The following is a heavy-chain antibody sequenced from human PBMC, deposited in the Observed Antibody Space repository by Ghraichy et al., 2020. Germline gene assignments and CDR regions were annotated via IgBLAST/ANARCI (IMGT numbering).Heavy chain of an antibody. D-gene: IGHD3-22*01. CDR3: AREYYDSSGRYYFDY. Sequence: GESLNISCAASGFTFSDYYMSWIRQAPGKGLEWVSYISSSGSTIYYADSVKGRFTISRDNAKNSLYLQMNSLRAEDTAVYYCAREYYDSSGRYYFDYWGQGTLVTVSS. CDR1: GFTFSDYY. J-gene: IGHJ4*02. CDR2: ISSSGSTI. V-gene: IGHV3-11*01.